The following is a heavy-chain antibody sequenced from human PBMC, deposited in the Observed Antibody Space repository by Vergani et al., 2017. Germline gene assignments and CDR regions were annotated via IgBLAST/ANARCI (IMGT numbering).Heavy chain of an antibody. J-gene: IGHJ6*02. CDR2: IHYDATNE. V-gene: IGHV3-30*02. D-gene: IGHD5-18*01. CDR3: AKDLAPGYSHGYNGMDV. CDR1: GFTFSSYG. Sequence: QVQLVESGGGVVQPGGSRRLSCAASGFTFSSYGMHWVRQVPGKGLEWVAYIHYDATNENYADSVKGRFTVSRDSSKNTLFLHMDSLRAEDTAVYYCAKDLAPGYSHGYNGMDVWGQGTPVTVSS.